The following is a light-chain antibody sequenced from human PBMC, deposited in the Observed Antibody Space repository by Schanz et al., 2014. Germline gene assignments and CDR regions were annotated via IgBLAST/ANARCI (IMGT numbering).Light chain of an antibody. CDR3: SSYTSSSSYV. V-gene: IGLV2-8*01. CDR2: DVT. Sequence: QSALTQPPSASGSPGQSVTISCTGTSSDIGRYNYVSWYQHHPGKAPKLLIYDVTKRPSGVPDRFSGSKSGNTASLTVSGLQAEDEADYYCSSYTSSSSYVFGTGTKVTVL. J-gene: IGLJ1*01. CDR1: SSDIGRYNY.